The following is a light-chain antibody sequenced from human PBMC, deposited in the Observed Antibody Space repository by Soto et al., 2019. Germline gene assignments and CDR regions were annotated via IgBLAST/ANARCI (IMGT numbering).Light chain of an antibody. J-gene: IGKJ3*01. Sequence: EIVLTQSPATLSLSPGERATLSCRASQSVSSYLAWYQQKPGQAPRLPIYDASNRATGIPARFSGSGSGTDFTLTISSLEPEDFAVYYCQQRSNWRFTFGPGTKVDIK. V-gene: IGKV3-11*01. CDR1: QSVSSY. CDR2: DAS. CDR3: QQRSNWRFT.